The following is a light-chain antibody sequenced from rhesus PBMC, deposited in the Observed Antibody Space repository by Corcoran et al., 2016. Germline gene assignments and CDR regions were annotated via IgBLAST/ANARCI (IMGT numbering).Light chain of an antibody. CDR3: QHTYGTPYS. Sequence: DIQMTQSPSSLSASVGDRVTITCRASENIYNYLNWYQHKPGKAPKRLIYKASTLQSGVPSRFSGSGAGTDYSFTISSLQSADVATYYCQHTYGTPYSFGQGTKVEIK. CDR2: KAS. CDR1: ENIYNY. V-gene: IGKV1-74*01. J-gene: IGKJ2*01.